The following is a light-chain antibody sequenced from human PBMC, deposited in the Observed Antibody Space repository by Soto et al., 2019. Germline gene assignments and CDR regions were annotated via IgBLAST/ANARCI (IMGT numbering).Light chain of an antibody. J-gene: IGKJ1*01. V-gene: IGKV1-39*01. CDR3: QHHYSTPPT. CDR1: QAIGTS. Sequence: DIQMTQSPSSLSASVGDRVSMSCRASQAIGTSLNWYQQKSGKAPQVLIYGASTLQGGMPSSFSGSGSGTAFTLTITSLQPEDFATYFCQHHYSTPPTFGQGTKVETK. CDR2: GAS.